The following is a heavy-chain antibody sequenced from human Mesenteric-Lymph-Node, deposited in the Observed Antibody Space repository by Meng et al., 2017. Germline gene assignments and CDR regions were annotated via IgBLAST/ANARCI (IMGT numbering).Heavy chain of an antibody. D-gene: IGHD5-18*01. V-gene: IGHV1-69*13. CDR3: ARGHGDTAYAFDI. CDR2: IIPIFGTA. CDR1: GGTFSSYA. J-gene: IGHJ3*02. Sequence: SVKVSCKASGGTFSSYAISWVRQAPGQGLEWMGGIIPIFGTANYAQKFQGRVTITADESTSTAYMELSSLRSGDTAVYYCARGHGDTAYAFDIWGQGTMVTVSS.